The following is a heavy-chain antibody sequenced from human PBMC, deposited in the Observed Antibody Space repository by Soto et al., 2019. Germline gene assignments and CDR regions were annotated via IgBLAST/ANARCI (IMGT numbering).Heavy chain of an antibody. V-gene: IGHV3-23*01. CDR3: ARDRVQAAAKTYYYYGMDV. CDR2: ISVSGGTT. J-gene: IGHJ6*02. Sequence: GGSLRLSCAASGFTFNNYALTWVRQAPGKGLEWVSTISVSGGTTHYSDSVKGRFTISRDNSKKTVYLQMHGLRADDTAVYYCARDRVQAAAKTYYYYGMDVWGQGTTVTVSS. CDR1: GFTFNNYA. D-gene: IGHD3-10*01.